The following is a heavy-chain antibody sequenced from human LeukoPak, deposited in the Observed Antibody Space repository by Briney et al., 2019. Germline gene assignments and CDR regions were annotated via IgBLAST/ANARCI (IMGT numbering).Heavy chain of an antibody. CDR2: ISVYNSNT. CDR3: ARTDSYGSGTYAYYFDY. V-gene: IGHV1-18*01. D-gene: IGHD3-10*01. CDR1: GYTFSSHG. Sequence: ASVKVSCKASGYTFSSHGIAWVRQAPGQGLEWLGWISVYNSNTHYSQSLRGRVTMTTDKSTTTAYMELTNLRYDDTAVYSCARTDSYGSGTYAYYFDYWGQGTLVTVSS. J-gene: IGHJ4*02.